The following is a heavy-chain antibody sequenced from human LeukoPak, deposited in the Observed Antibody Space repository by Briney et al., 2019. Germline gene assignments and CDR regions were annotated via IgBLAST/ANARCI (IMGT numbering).Heavy chain of an antibody. CDR1: GGSISGYY. CDR2: IYYSGST. Sequence: KPSETLSLTCSVSGGSISGYYWSWIRQPPGKGLEWIGSIYYSGSTYYNPSLKSRVTISVDTSKNQFSLKLSSVTAADTAVYYCASHRWFDPWGQGTLVTVSS. V-gene: IGHV4-39*01. CDR3: ASHRWFDP. J-gene: IGHJ5*02.